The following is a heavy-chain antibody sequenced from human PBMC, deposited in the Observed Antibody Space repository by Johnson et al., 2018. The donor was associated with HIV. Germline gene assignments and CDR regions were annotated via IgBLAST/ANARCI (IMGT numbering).Heavy chain of an antibody. Sequence: QVQLVESGGGVVQPGRSLRLSCAASGFIFSSYVMYWVRQAPGKGLEWVAVISYDGGSTSYADSLKGRFIISRDNSKNTLYVQITSLRAEDTAVYYCARGYYYDSSGSDDAFDIWGQGTMVTVSS. D-gene: IGHD3-22*01. CDR2: ISYDGGST. CDR1: GFIFSSYV. J-gene: IGHJ3*02. CDR3: ARGYYYDSSGSDDAFDI. V-gene: IGHV3-30*04.